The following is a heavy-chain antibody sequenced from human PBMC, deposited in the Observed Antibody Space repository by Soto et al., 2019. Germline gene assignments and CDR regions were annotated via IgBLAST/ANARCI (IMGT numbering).Heavy chain of an antibody. V-gene: IGHV1-69*13. J-gene: IGHJ6*02. CDR1: GGTFSSYA. CDR3: EREISGSSYYYGMDV. D-gene: IGHD2-15*01. Sequence: SVKVSCKASGGTFSSYAISWVRQAPGQGLEWMGGIIPIFGTANYAQKFQGRVTITADESTSTAYMELSSLRSEDTAVYYCEREISGSSYYYGMDVWDQGTTVTVSS. CDR2: IIPIFGTA.